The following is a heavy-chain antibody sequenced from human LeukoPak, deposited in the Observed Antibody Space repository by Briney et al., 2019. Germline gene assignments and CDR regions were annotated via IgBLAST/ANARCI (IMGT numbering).Heavy chain of an antibody. CDR1: GFTVSSNY. D-gene: IGHD1-26*01. Sequence: PGGSLRLSCAASGFTVSSNYMSWVRQAPGKGLEWVSVIYSGGSTYYADSVKGRFTISRDNSKNTLYLQTNSLRAEDTAVYYCARGIVGALDAFDIWGQGTMVTVSS. J-gene: IGHJ3*02. CDR3: ARGIVGALDAFDI. CDR2: IYSGGST. V-gene: IGHV3-66*01.